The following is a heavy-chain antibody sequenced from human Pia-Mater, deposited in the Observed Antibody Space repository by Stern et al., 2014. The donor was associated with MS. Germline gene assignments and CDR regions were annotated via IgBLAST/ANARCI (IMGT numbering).Heavy chain of an antibody. V-gene: IGHV1-69*01. D-gene: IGHD3-22*01. CDR2: IIPMFGTT. J-gene: IGHJ3*02. Sequence: VQLVESGAEVKKPGSSGKASCKASGGTFSSYAISWVRQAPGRGLEWMGGIIPMFGTTKYAQKFQGRVTIIADGSTTTAYMELSSLRSEDTAVYYCARRDYYDSSGYYGDAFDIWGQGTMVTVSS. CDR1: GGTFSSYA. CDR3: ARRDYYDSSGYYGDAFDI.